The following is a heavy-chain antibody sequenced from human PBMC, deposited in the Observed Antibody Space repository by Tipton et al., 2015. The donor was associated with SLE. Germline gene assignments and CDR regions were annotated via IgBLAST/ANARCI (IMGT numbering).Heavy chain of an antibody. V-gene: IGHV4-59*01. J-gene: IGHJ4*02. CDR1: GGSITTYY. CDR2: FYYSGST. Sequence: TLSLTCAVSGGSITTYYWSWIRQSPGKGLEWIGYFYYSGSTKYNPSLKSRVTMSVDTSKNQFSLKLRSVTAADTAVYYCAGAWQGYCSGGTCYVLDYWGQGTLVTVSS. D-gene: IGHD2-15*01. CDR3: AGAWQGYCSGGTCYVLDY.